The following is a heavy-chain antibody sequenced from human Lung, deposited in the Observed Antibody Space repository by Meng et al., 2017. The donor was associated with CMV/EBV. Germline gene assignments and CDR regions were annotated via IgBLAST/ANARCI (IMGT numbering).Heavy chain of an antibody. CDR3: ARHHHSPTFDY. CDR2: VVYSGTT. CDR1: GGSIGSGGYY. D-gene: IGHD1-14*01. Sequence: QVQRQESGPGLVKPSQTLSLPCTVSGGSIGSGGYYWSWIRQHPGKGLEWIGSVVYSGTTYYTSSLKSRVSISVDTSKNQFSLKLSSVTAADTAVYYCARHHHSPTFDYWGQGTLVTVSS. J-gene: IGHJ4*02. V-gene: IGHV4-39*01.